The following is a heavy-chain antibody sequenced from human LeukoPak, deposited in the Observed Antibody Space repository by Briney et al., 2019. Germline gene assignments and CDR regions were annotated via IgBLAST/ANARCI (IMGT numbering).Heavy chain of an antibody. CDR1: GGSISNYY. J-gene: IGHJ3*02. D-gene: IGHD3-22*01. CDR3: ATWGVVVTDAFDI. CDR2: IYYSGST. Sequence: SETLSLTCTVSGGSISNYYWSWIRQPPGKGLEWIGYIYYSGSTNYNPSLRSRVTTSVDTSKNQFSLKLSSVTAADTAVYYCATWGVVVTDAFDIWGQGTMVTVSS. V-gene: IGHV4-59*01.